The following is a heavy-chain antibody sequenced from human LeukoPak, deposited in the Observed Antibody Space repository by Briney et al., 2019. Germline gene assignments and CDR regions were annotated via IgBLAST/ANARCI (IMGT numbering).Heavy chain of an antibody. J-gene: IGHJ2*01. V-gene: IGHV3-21*01. CDR1: XFTFXSXX. Sequence: LXLXXAAXXFTFXSXXMNWVRXAPGXXLEXXXXXXSSSSYIYYADSVKGRFTISRDNAKNSLYLQMNSLRAEDTAVYYCARDNVVVPAAKEGWYFDLWGRGTLVTVSS. CDR2: XXSSSSYI. D-gene: IGHD2-2*01. CDR3: ARDNVVVPAAKEGWYFDL.